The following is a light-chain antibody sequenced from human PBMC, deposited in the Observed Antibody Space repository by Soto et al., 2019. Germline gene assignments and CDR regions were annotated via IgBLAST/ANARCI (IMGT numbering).Light chain of an antibody. CDR3: QQYDNLPFT. Sequence: DLQMTQSPSSLSASVGDRVTITCQASQDISNYLNWYQQKPGKAPKLLIYYASNLETGVPSRFSGSGSGTDFTFAISSLQPGDIATYYCQQYDNLPFTFGPGTKGDI. CDR2: YAS. V-gene: IGKV1-33*01. J-gene: IGKJ3*01. CDR1: QDISNY.